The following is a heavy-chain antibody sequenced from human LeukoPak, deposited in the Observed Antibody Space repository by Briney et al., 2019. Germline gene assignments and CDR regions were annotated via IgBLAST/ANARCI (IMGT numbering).Heavy chain of an antibody. Sequence: SETLSLTCTVSGGSISSYYWSWLRQPPGKGLEWIGYIYYSGSTNYNPSLKSRVTISVDTSKNQFSLKLSSVTAADTAVYYCARLRGLYDSSGYPDYYYGMDVWGQGTTVTVSS. D-gene: IGHD3-22*01. CDR2: IYYSGST. CDR1: GGSISSYY. CDR3: ARLRGLYDSSGYPDYYYGMDV. J-gene: IGHJ6*02. V-gene: IGHV4-59*08.